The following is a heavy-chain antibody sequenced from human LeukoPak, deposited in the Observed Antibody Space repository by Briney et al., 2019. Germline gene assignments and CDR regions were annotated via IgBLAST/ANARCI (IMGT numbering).Heavy chain of an antibody. CDR1: GGPFSGYY. J-gene: IGHJ3*01. D-gene: IGHD2-2*01. CDR3: ARSGRKNIVVVPAAKKTFDV. V-gene: IGHV4-34*01. CDR2: INHSGST. Sequence: SETLSLTCAVYGGPFSGYYWSWIRQPPGKGLEWIGEINHSGSTNYNPSLKSRVTISVDTSKNQFSLRLISVTAADTAVYYCARSGRKNIVVVPAAKKTFDVWGQGTMVTVSS.